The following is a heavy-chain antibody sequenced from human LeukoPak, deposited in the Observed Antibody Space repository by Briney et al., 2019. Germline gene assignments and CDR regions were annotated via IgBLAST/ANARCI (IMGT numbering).Heavy chain of an antibody. J-gene: IGHJ4*02. CDR2: ISGYNGNT. CDR1: GYTFTSYG. Sequence: AASVKVSCKTSGYTFTSYGIGWVRQAPGQGLEWMAWISGYNGNTNYAQKLQGRVTVTTDTSTSTAYMELRSLRSDDTAVYYCTRDQSASGSQNYWGQGTLVTVSS. D-gene: IGHD1-26*01. CDR3: TRDQSASGSQNY. V-gene: IGHV1-18*01.